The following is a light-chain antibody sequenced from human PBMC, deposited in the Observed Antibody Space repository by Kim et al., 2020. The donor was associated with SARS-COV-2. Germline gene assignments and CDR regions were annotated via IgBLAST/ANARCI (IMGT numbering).Light chain of an antibody. CDR1: QSVTRN. Sequence: VSPGERLPPSFRATQSVTRNSACYQQKPGQAPSLLIYGAPTRATGIPARVSGSGSGTEFTLTISSLQSDDFADYNCHQYNNRPRTFVQGT. V-gene: IGKV3-15*01. CDR2: GAP. CDR3: HQYNNRPRT. J-gene: IGKJ1*01.